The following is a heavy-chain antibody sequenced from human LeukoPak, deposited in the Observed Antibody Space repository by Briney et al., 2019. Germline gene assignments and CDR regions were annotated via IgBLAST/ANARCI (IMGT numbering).Heavy chain of an antibody. CDR2: IYYSGST. J-gene: IGHJ6*02. Sequence: PSETLSLTCTVSGGSISSYYWSWIRQPPGKGLEWIGYIYYSGSTNYNPSLKRRVTISVDTSKNQFSLKLSSVTAADTAVYYCARHRGGNGYYYYGMDVWGQGTTVTVSS. CDR1: GGSISSYY. V-gene: IGHV4-59*08. CDR3: ARHRGGNGYYYYGMDV. D-gene: IGHD4-23*01.